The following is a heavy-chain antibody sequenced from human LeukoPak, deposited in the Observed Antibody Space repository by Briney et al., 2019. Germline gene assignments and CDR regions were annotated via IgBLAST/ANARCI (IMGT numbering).Heavy chain of an antibody. CDR2: IYSGGST. Sequence: PGGSLRLSCAASGFTVSSNYMSWVRQAPGKGLEWVSVIYSGGSTYYADFVKGRFTISRDNSKNTLYLQMNSLRAEDTAVYYCASQSYARFDPWGQGTLVTVSS. V-gene: IGHV3-66*04. J-gene: IGHJ5*02. D-gene: IGHD3-16*01. CDR1: GFTVSSNY. CDR3: ASQSYARFDP.